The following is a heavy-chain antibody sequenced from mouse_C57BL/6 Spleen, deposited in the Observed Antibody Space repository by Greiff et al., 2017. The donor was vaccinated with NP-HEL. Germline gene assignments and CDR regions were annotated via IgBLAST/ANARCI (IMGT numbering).Heavy chain of an antibody. D-gene: IGHD1-1*01. Sequence: EVKLVESGGGLVKPGGSLKLSCAASGFTFSSYAMSWVRQTPEKRLEWVATISDGGSYTYYPDNVKGRFTISRDNAKNNLYLQMSHLKSEDTAMYYCARDKGYYGSSYVSFAYWGQGTLVTVSA. CDR1: GFTFSSYA. CDR3: ARDKGYYGSSYVSFAY. V-gene: IGHV5-4*01. CDR2: ISDGGSYT. J-gene: IGHJ3*01.